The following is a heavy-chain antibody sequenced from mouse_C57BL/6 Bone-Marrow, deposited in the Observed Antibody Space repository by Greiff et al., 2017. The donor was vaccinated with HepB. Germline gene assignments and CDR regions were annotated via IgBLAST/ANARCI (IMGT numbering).Heavy chain of an antibody. V-gene: IGHV1-64*01. J-gene: IGHJ1*03. D-gene: IGHD1-1*01. Sequence: QVQLKQPGAELVKPGASVKLSCKASGYTFTSYWMNWVKQRPGQGLEWIGMIHPNSGSTNYNEKFKSKATLTVDKSSSTAYMQLSSLTSEDSAVYCCARRPLITTVEPWGTGTTVTVSS. CDR1: GYTFTSYW. CDR3: ARRPLITTVEP. CDR2: IHPNSGST.